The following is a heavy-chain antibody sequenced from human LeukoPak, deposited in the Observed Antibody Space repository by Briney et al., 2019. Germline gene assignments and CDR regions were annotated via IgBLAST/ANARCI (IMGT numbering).Heavy chain of an antibody. CDR2: IYYSGST. V-gene: IGHV4-59*12. CDR1: GGSISSYY. CDR3: AREDTDFWSGYYP. Sequence: SETLSLTCTVSGGSISSYYWSWIRQPPGKGLEWIGYIYYSGSTNYNPSLKSRVTISVDTSKNQFSLKLSSVTAADTAVYYCAREDTDFWSGYYPWGQGTLVTVSS. J-gene: IGHJ5*02. D-gene: IGHD3-3*01.